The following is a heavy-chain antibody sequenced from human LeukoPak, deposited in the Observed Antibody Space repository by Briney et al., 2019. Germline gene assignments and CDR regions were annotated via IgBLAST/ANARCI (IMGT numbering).Heavy chain of an antibody. CDR1: GFTFSSYG. J-gene: IGHJ4*02. D-gene: IGHD6-6*01. Sequence: GGSLRLSCAASGFTFSSYGMHWVRQAPGKGLEWVSVISGSGGSTYYADSVKGRVTISRDNSKNTLYLQMNSLRAGDTAVYYCARDRRPNIASRTFDYWGQGTLVTVSS. CDR2: ISGSGGST. V-gene: IGHV3-23*01. CDR3: ARDRRPNIASRTFDY.